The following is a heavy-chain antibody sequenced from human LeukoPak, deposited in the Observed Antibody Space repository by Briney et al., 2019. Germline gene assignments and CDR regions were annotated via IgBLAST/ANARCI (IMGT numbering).Heavy chain of an antibody. CDR3: ARGTYYDTLTGYYINY. Sequence: SQTLSLTCTVSGGSISSGGYYWSWIRQHPGKGLEWIGYIYYSGSTYYNPSLKSRVTISVDTSKNQFSLKLSSVTAADTAVYYCARGTYYDTLTGYYINYWGQGTLVTVSS. D-gene: IGHD3-9*01. J-gene: IGHJ4*02. CDR1: GGSISSGGYY. V-gene: IGHV4-31*03. CDR2: IYYSGST.